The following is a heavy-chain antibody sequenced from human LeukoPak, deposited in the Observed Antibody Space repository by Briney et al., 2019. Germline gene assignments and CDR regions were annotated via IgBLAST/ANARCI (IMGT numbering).Heavy chain of an antibody. CDR1: GYTFTGYY. CDR3: ARLPAVAGHDY. D-gene: IGHD6-19*01. CDR2: INPNSRGP. Sequence: ASVKVSCKASGYTFTGYYMHWVRQAPGQGLEWVGRINPNSRGPNYAQKLQGRVTITRDTSISTAYMELSRLRSDDTALYYCARLPAVAGHDYWGQGTLVTVSS. V-gene: IGHV1-2*06. J-gene: IGHJ4*02.